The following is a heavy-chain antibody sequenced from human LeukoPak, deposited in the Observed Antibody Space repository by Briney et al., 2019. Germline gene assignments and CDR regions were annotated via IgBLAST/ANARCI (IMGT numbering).Heavy chain of an antibody. CDR2: ISGSGGST. D-gene: IGHD5-18*01. CDR3: AKAMGYSSGACDS. CDR1: GFTFSSYG. Sequence: GGSLRLSCAASGFTFSSYGMSWVRQAPGKGLEWVSAISGSGGSTYYADSVKGRFTISRDNSKNTLYLQMNSLRAEDTAVYYCAKAMGYSSGACDSWGQGTLVTVSS. J-gene: IGHJ5*01. V-gene: IGHV3-23*01.